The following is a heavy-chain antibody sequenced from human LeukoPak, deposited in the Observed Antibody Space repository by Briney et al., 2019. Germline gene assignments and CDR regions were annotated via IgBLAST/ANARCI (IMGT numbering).Heavy chain of an antibody. CDR3: ARGGIQVSGIDEFDY. V-gene: IGHV3-13*01. J-gene: IGHJ4*02. CDR2: ISIRGGT. D-gene: IGHD6-19*01. Sequence: GGSLRLSCAASGFTFIDYDMHWVRQVIGKGLEWVSAISIRGGTHYSGSVKGRFTISRENAVSSLYLQMNSLRAEDTAVYYCARGGIQVSGIDEFDYWGQGTLVTVSS. CDR1: GFTFIDYD.